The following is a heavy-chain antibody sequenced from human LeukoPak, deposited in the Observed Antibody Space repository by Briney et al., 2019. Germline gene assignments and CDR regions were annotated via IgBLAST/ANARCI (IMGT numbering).Heavy chain of an antibody. D-gene: IGHD1-26*01. CDR3: ARDPSWGHAEDFGEGATTLGYFQH. V-gene: IGHV4-31*03. J-gene: IGHJ1*01. CDR1: GGSISSGGYY. Sequence: SETLSLTCTVSGGSISSGGYYWSWIRQHPGKGLEWIGYIYYSGSTYYNPSLKSRVTISVNTSKNQFSLKLSSVTAADTAVYYCARDPSWGHAEDFGEGATTLGYFQHWGQGTLVTVSS. CDR2: IYYSGST.